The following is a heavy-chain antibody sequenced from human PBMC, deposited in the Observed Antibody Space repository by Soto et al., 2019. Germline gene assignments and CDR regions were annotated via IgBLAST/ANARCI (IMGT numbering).Heavy chain of an antibody. CDR2: IRSKANSYAT. D-gene: IGHD2-15*01. Sequence: GGSLRLSCAASGFTFSGSAMHWVRQASGKGLEWVGRIRSKANSYATAYAASVKGRFTISRDDSKNTAYLQMNSLKTEDTAVYYCTRRYCSGGSCYSERDYYYMDVWGKGTTVTVSS. V-gene: IGHV3-73*01. J-gene: IGHJ6*03. CDR1: GFTFSGSA. CDR3: TRRYCSGGSCYSERDYYYMDV.